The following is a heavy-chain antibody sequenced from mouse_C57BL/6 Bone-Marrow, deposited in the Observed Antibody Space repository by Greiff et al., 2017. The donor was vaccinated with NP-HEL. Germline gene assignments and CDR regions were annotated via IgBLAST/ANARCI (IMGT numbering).Heavy chain of an antibody. CDR2: IYPRSGNT. CDR3: ARGEVYYDYDPFYYAMDY. CDR1: GYTFTSYG. Sequence: QVQLKQSGAELARPGASVKLSCKASGYTFTSYGISWVKQRTGQGLEWIGEIYPRSGNTYYNEKFKGKATLTADKSSSTAYMELRSLTSEDSAVYFCARGEVYYDYDPFYYAMDYWGQGTSVTVSS. V-gene: IGHV1-81*01. J-gene: IGHJ4*01. D-gene: IGHD2-4*01.